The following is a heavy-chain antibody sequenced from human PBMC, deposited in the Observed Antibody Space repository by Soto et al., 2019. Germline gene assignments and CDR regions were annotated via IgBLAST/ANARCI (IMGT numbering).Heavy chain of an antibody. Sequence: ASVKVSCKASGYTFTSYDINWVRQATGQGLEWMGWMNPNSGNTGYAQKFQGRVTMTRNTSISTAYMELSSLRSEDTAVYYCARGVDILTGYYNWFDPWGQGTLVTVS. CDR2: MNPNSGNT. V-gene: IGHV1-8*01. CDR1: GYTFTSYD. J-gene: IGHJ5*02. CDR3: ARGVDILTGYYNWFDP. D-gene: IGHD3-9*01.